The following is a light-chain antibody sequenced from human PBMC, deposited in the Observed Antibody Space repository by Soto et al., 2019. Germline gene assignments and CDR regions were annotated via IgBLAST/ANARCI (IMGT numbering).Light chain of an antibody. Sequence: DIQMTQSPATLSASIVDRVTITCRASQSISNRLAWYQQKPGKAPKVLIYDASSLESGVPSRLSGSGSGTEFILTISSLQPDDFASYCCQHYGGMWTFGQGTKVDI. CDR3: QHYGGMWT. CDR1: QSISNR. V-gene: IGKV1-5*01. J-gene: IGKJ1*01. CDR2: DAS.